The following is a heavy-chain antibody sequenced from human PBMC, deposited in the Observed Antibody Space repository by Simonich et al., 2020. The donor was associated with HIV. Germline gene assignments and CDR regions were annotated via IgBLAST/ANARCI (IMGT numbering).Heavy chain of an antibody. V-gene: IGHV1-24*01. J-gene: IGHJ4*02. D-gene: IGHD3-22*01. CDR1: GYTLTGLS. CDR2: FDPETLET. CDR3: ATDSPLVLTSAFDS. Sequence: QVQLVQSGAEVKKPGASVKVSCKVSGYTLTGLSLHWVRQAPGKGLEWMGGFDPETLETIYAQNFQGRVSMTEDTSTDTAYMELSILRSEDTAVYYCATDSPLVLTSAFDSWGQGTLVTVSS.